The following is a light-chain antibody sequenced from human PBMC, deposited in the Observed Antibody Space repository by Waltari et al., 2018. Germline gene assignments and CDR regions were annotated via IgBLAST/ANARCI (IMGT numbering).Light chain of an antibody. CDR1: QSVSVW. CDR2: AAS. Sequence: DVQMTQSPSTLSASVGDRVTITCRASQSVSVWLAWYQQKPGKAPNLLISAASSLESGVPSRFSGSGSGTEFTLTISGLQPDDFATYYCQQYNSYSTFGQGTKVEIK. V-gene: IGKV1-5*03. CDR3: QQYNSYST. J-gene: IGKJ1*01.